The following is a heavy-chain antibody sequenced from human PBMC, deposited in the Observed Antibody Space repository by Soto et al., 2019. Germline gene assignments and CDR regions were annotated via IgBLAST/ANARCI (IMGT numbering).Heavy chain of an antibody. Sequence: SETLSLTCTVSGGSISSYYWSWIRQPPGKGLEWIGYIYYSGSTNYNPSLKSRVTISVDTSKNQFSLKLSSVTAADTAVYYCARRLGSGWYFDYWGQGTLVTVSS. J-gene: IGHJ4*02. CDR3: ARRLGSGWYFDY. CDR2: IYYSGST. CDR1: GGSISSYY. D-gene: IGHD6-19*01. V-gene: IGHV4-59*08.